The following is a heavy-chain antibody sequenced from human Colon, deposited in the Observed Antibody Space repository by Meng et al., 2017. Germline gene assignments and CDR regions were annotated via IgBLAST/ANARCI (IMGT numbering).Heavy chain of an antibody. CDR2: MSSSGDTI. CDR3: ARDYDDTNYHSYFDY. D-gene: IGHD3-22*01. J-gene: IGHJ4*02. CDR1: GFRFSDHY. V-gene: IGHV3-11*01. Sequence: GESLKIPCAAPGFRFSDHYMSWVRQAPGKGLEWISYMSSSGDTIGHADSARGRFTISRANARNILYLQMNSLRAEDTAIYYCARDYDDTNYHSYFDYWGQGALVTVSS.